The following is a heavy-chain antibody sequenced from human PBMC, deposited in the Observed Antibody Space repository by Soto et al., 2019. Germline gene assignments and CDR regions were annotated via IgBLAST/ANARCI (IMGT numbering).Heavy chain of an antibody. Sequence: ASVKVSCKASGYTFTSYYMHWVRQAPGQGLEWMGIINPSGGSTSYAQKFQGRVTMTRDTSTSTVYMELSSLRSEDTAVYYCARDPSEAFVVVPAAIANWFDPWGQGTLVTVSS. CDR3: ARDPSEAFVVVPAAIANWFDP. D-gene: IGHD2-2*01. V-gene: IGHV1-46*01. CDR1: GYTFTSYY. CDR2: INPSGGST. J-gene: IGHJ5*02.